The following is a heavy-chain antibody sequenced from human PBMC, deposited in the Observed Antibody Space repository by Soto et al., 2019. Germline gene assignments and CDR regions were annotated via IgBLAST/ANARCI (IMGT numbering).Heavy chain of an antibody. D-gene: IGHD3-16*01. CDR2: IYWHDDK. CDR3: AHRGGATVGLYYFDY. CDR1: GFSLSTTGVG. J-gene: IGHJ4*01. V-gene: IGHV2-5*01. Sequence: ESGPTLVNPTQTLTLTCTFSGFSLSTTGVGVSWIRQPPGKALEWLALIYWHDDKRYSPTLKSRLTITKDTSKNQVVLTMTNVDPADTATYYCAHRGGATVGLYYFDYWGQGALVTVSS.